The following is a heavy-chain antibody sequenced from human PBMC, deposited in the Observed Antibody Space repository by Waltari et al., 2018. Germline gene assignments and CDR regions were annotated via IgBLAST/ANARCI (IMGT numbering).Heavy chain of an antibody. V-gene: IGHV1-18*01. J-gene: IGHJ5*02. CDR3: ARLYDASAYYNTYLDP. D-gene: IGHD3-22*01. CDR1: GYPFSNYG. Sequence: QVQLVPSGAEVRKPGVSVKVSCKASGYPFSNYGIPWVRQAPGRGLEWMGGIRGYDGDTKYAREFEGRLTVTTDTSTNTAHMELRSLRSDDTAVYYCARLYDASAYYNTYLDPRGQGALVTVSS. CDR2: IRGYDGDT.